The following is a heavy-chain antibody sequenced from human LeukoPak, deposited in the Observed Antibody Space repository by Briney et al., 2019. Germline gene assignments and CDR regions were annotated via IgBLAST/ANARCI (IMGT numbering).Heavy chain of an antibody. CDR2: IYYSGST. Sequence: PSETLSLTCTVSTGSIRGDGYYWSWIRQHPGKGLEWIGYIYYSGSTNYNPSLKSRVTISVDTSKNQFSLKLSSVTAADTAVYYCAREGDYGMDVWGQGTTVTVSS. CDR3: AREGDYGMDV. CDR1: TGSIRGDGYY. V-gene: IGHV4-61*08. J-gene: IGHJ6*02.